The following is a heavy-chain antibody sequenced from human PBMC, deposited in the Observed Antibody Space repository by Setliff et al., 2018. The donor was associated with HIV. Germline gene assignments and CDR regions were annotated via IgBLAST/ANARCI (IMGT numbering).Heavy chain of an antibody. D-gene: IGHD5-12*01. CDR1: NGSISNSAYY. V-gene: IGHV4-39*07. CDR2: IDHSGAT. Sequence: SETLSLTCTVSNGSISNSAYYWGWVRQPPGKRLEWIGEIDHSGATKYNPSLKRRVAISVDTSKNQFSLRLSSVTAADTAVYYCARGMIVATITNFYYYMDVWGKGTTVTVSS. CDR3: ARGMIVATITNFYYYMDV. J-gene: IGHJ6*03.